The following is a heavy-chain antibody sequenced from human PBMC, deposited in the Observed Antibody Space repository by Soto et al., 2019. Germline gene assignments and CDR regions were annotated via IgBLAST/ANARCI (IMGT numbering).Heavy chain of an antibody. V-gene: IGHV4-59*08. CDR1: GGSISSYY. J-gene: IGHJ4*02. CDR2: IYYSGST. Sequence: TSETLSLTCTVSGGSISSYYWSWIRQPPGKGLEWIGYIYYSGSTNYNPSLKSRVTISVDRSKNQFSLRLTSVTAADTAVYYCARHFSVDYFDYWGQGALVTVSS. CDR3: ARHFSVDYFDY.